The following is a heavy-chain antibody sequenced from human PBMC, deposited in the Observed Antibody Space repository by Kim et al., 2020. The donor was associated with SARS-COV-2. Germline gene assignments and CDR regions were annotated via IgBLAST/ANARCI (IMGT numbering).Heavy chain of an antibody. CDR2: IIPIFGTA. CDR1: GGTFSSYA. CDR3: ARDGCSSTSCHLGGYYGMDV. V-gene: IGHV1-69*13. Sequence: SVKVSCKASGGTFSSYAISWVRQAPGQGLEWMGGIIPIFGTANYAQKFQGRVTITADESTSTAYMELSSLRSEDTAVYYCARDGCSSTSCHLGGYYGMDVWGQGTMVTVSS. J-gene: IGHJ6*02. D-gene: IGHD2-2*01.